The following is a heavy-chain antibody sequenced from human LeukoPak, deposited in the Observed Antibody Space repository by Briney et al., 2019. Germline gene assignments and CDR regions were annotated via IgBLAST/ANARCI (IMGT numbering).Heavy chain of an antibody. D-gene: IGHD6-25*01. CDR2: IYYSGST. Sequence: ASETLSLTCTVSGGSIISSSYYWVWLRQPPGKGLEWSGSIYYSGSTYYNPSLKSRVTISVDTSKNQFSLKLSSVTAADTAVYYCARRDSSGVVPRWDYWGQGTLVTVSS. CDR3: ARRDSSGVVPRWDY. J-gene: IGHJ4*02. V-gene: IGHV4-39*01. CDR1: GGSIISSSYY.